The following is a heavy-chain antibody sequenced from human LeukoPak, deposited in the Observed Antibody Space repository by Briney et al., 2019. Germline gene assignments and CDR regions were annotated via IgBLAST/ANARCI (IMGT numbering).Heavy chain of an antibody. V-gene: IGHV1-69*01. Sequence: SSVKVSCKASGGTFSSYAISWVRQAPGQGLEWMGGIIPIFGTANYAQKFQGRVTITADESTSTAYMELSRLRSDDTAVYYCARGHPWNRVAATLGSRYSMDVWGKGTTVTISS. CDR3: ARGHPWNRVAATLGSRYSMDV. CDR2: IIPIFGTA. CDR1: GGTFSSYA. D-gene: IGHD2-15*01. J-gene: IGHJ6*03.